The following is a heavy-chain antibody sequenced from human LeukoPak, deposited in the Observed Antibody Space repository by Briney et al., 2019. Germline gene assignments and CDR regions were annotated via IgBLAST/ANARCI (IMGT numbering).Heavy chain of an antibody. CDR2: IIPIFGTA. Sequence: GASVEVSCKASGGTFSSYAISWVRQAPGQGLEWMGGIIPIFGTANYAQKFQGRVTITADESTSTAYMELSSLRSEDTAVYYCARDGYCGGDCYSGDYWGQGTLVTVSS. CDR1: GGTFSSYA. J-gene: IGHJ4*02. CDR3: ARDGYCGGDCYSGDY. D-gene: IGHD2-21*02. V-gene: IGHV1-69*13.